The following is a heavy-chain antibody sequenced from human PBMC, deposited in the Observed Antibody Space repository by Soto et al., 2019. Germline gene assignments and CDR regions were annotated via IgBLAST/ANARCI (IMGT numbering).Heavy chain of an antibody. J-gene: IGHJ4*02. CDR3: ARRGSGSYYDY. CDR1: GFTFSSYA. D-gene: IGHD1-26*01. CDR2: ISGSGGST. Sequence: EVQLLESRGGMVQPGGSLRLSCAASGFTFSSYAMRWVRQAPVKGLEWVSAISGSGGSTYYADSVKGRFTISRDNSKNMLYLQMNNLRAEDTAVYYCARRGSGSYYDYWGQGTLVTVSS. V-gene: IGHV3-23*01.